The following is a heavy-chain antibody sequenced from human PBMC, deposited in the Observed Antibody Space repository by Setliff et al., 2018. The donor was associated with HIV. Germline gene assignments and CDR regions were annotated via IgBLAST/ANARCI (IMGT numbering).Heavy chain of an antibody. J-gene: IGHJ6*02. CDR2: VIPLFGTE. CDR1: GGTFSSYG. CDR3: ARPAALISTDYYYYMDV. D-gene: IGHD6-25*01. V-gene: IGHV1-69*13. Sequence: SVKVSCKSSGGTFSSYGVTWVRQAPGQGLEWMGGVIPLFGTEKVAQKFQGRVTITADESTNTAYMELSSLRSEDTAIYHCARPAALISTDYYYYMDVWGQGTTVTVSS.